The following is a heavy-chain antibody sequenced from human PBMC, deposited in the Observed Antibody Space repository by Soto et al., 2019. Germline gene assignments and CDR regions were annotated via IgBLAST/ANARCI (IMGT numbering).Heavy chain of an antibody. CDR1: GGSISSYY. CDR2: IYTSGST. J-gene: IGHJ4*02. Sequence: SETLSLTCTVSGGSISSYYWSWIRQPAGKGLEWIGRIYTSGSTNYNPSLKSRVTMSVDTSKNQFSLKLSSVTAADTAVYYCAREFYSSSSWYGNYYFDYWGQGTLVTVSA. CDR3: AREFYSSSSWYGNYYFDY. D-gene: IGHD6-13*01. V-gene: IGHV4-4*07.